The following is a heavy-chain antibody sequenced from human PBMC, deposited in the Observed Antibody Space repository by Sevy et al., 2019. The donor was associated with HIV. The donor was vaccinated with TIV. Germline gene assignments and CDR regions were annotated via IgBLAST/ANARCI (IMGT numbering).Heavy chain of an antibody. V-gene: IGHV3-23*01. CDR3: AKSAAAGTFYYYYYMDV. Sequence: GGSLRLSCAASGFTFSSYAMSWVRQAPGKGLEWVSAISGSGGSTYYADSVKGRFTISRDNSKNTLYLQMNSLRAEGTAVYYCAKSAAAGTFYYYYYMDVWGKGTTVTVSS. CDR2: ISGSGGST. J-gene: IGHJ6*03. CDR1: GFTFSSYA. D-gene: IGHD6-13*01.